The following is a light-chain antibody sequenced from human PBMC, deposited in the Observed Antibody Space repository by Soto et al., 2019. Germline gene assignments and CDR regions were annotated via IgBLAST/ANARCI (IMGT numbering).Light chain of an antibody. CDR2: DAS. CDR1: QSISSW. CDR3: QQYNSWT. V-gene: IGKV1-5*01. Sequence: DIQITQSPSTLSASVGDRGTITCRASQSISSWLAWYQQKPGKAPKLLIYDASSLESGVPSRFSGSGSGTEFTLTIRSLQPDDFAAYYCQQYNSWTFGQGTKVDI. J-gene: IGKJ1*01.